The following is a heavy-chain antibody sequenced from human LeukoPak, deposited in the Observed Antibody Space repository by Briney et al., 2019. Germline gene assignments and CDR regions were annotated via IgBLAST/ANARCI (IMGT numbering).Heavy chain of an antibody. CDR1: GFTFSSYG. Sequence: GGSLRLSCTASGFTFSSYGMHWVRQAPGKGLEWVAVIWYDGSNKYYADSVKGRFTISRDNSKNTLYLQMNSLRAEDTAVYYCARGRRYSSSWYSTFDYWGQGTLVTVSS. CDR2: IWYDGSNK. V-gene: IGHV3-33*01. J-gene: IGHJ4*02. D-gene: IGHD6-13*01. CDR3: ARGRRYSSSWYSTFDY.